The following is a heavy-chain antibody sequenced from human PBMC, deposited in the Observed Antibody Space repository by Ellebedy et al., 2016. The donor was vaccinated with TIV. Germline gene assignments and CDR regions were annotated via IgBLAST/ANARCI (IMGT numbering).Heavy chain of an antibody. J-gene: IGHJ6*02. Sequence: AASVKVSCKASGYTFTSYGISWVRQAPGQGLEWMGWISAYNGNTNYAQKLQGRVTMTTDTSTSTAYMELRSLRSDDTAVYYCARFAKNLYGSGIYGMDVWGQGTTVTVSS. CDR2: ISAYNGNT. D-gene: IGHD3-10*01. CDR3: ARFAKNLYGSGIYGMDV. CDR1: GYTFTSYG. V-gene: IGHV1-18*04.